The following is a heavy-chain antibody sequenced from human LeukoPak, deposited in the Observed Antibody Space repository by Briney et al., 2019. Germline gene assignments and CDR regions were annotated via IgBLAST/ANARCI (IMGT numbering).Heavy chain of an antibody. CDR1: GYTFTSYY. J-gene: IGHJ4*02. CDR3: ARKVAVAGGGSYYFDY. D-gene: IGHD6-19*01. V-gene: IGHV1-46*01. CDR2: INPSGGSA. Sequence: ASVKVSCKASGYTFTSYYMHWVRQAPGQGLEWMGIINPSGGSASYAQKFQGRVTMTRDTSTSTVYMELSSLRSEDTAVYYCARKVAVAGGGSYYFDYWGQGTLVTVSS.